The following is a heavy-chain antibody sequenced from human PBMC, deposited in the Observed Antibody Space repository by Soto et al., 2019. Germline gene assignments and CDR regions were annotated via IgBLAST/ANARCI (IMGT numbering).Heavy chain of an antibody. J-gene: IGHJ4*02. Sequence: QVQLQESGPGLVKPSETLSLTCTVSGGSVSSGSYYWSWIRQPPGKGLEWIGYIYYSGSTNYNPYLKSRVTISVDTSKNQFALKLSSVTAADTAVYYCASERRYGYNLGYWGQGTLVTVSS. V-gene: IGHV4-61*01. D-gene: IGHD5-12*01. CDR1: GGSVSSGSYY. CDR3: ASERRYGYNLGY. CDR2: IYYSGST.